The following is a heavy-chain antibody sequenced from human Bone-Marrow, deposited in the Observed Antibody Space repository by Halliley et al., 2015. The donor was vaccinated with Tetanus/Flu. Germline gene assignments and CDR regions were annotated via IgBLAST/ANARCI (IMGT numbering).Heavy chain of an antibody. D-gene: IGHD4-17*01. CDR3: ARSPSYGDEDY. J-gene: IGHJ4*02. Sequence: VEWIGEITNSGSPNYNASLKSRVTISVDTSKNQFSLNLISVTAADTAVYYCARSPSYGDEDYWGQGALVTVAS. V-gene: IGHV4-34*01. CDR2: ITNSGSP.